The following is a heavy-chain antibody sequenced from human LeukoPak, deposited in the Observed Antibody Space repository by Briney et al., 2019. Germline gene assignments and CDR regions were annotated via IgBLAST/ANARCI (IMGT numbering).Heavy chain of an antibody. CDR2: IYSSGST. CDR1: GGSISSGSYY. Sequence: SETLSLTCTVSGGSISSGSYYWSWIRQPAGKGLEWIGRIYSSGSTNYNPSLKSRVTISVDTSKNQFSLKLSSVTAADTAVYYCARDSVAAQTTDYWGQGTLVPVSS. J-gene: IGHJ4*02. V-gene: IGHV4-61*02. CDR3: ARDSVAAQTTDY. D-gene: IGHD6-13*01.